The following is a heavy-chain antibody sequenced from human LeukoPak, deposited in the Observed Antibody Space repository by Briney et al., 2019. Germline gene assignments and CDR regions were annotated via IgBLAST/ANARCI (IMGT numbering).Heavy chain of an antibody. D-gene: IGHD4-17*01. V-gene: IGHV3-23*01. Sequence: PGGSLRLSCAASGFTFSSCAMNWVRQAPGKGLEWVSGISYIGDSTYYADSVKGRFTISRDNSKNTLYLQMNSLRAEDTAVYYCARGNYGDSYALDIWGQGTMVTVSS. CDR3: ARGNYGDSYALDI. CDR2: ISYIGDST. CDR1: GFTFSSCA. J-gene: IGHJ3*02.